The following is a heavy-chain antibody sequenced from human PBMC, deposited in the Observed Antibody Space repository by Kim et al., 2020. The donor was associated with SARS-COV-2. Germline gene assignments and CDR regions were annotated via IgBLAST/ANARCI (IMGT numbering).Heavy chain of an antibody. V-gene: IGHV5-51*01. Sequence: GESLKISCKGSGYSFTSYWIGWVRQMPGKGLEWMGIIYPGDSDTRYSPSFQGQVTISADKSISTAYLQWSSLKASDTAMYYCARHDYGDGYYYYYGMDVWGQGTTVTVSS. J-gene: IGHJ6*02. CDR2: IYPGDSDT. D-gene: IGHD4-17*01. CDR3: ARHDYGDGYYYYYGMDV. CDR1: GYSFTSYW.